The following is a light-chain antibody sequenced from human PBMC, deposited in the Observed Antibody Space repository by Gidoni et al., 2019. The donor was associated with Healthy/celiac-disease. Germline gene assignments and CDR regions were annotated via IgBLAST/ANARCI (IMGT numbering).Light chain of an antibody. V-gene: IGKV3-20*01. CDR1: QSVSRSY. CDR3: QQYGSSPPSYT. J-gene: IGKJ2*01. Sequence: EIVLTQSPGTLSLSPGERATLTCRDSQSVSRSYLAWYQQKPGQAPRLLIYGASSRTNGTPDRFSGSGSGTDFTLTSSRLEPEDFAVYYCQQYGSSPPSYTFGQETKLEIK. CDR2: GAS.